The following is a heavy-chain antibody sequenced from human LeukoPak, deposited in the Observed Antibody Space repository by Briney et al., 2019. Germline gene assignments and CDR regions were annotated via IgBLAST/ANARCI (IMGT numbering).Heavy chain of an antibody. D-gene: IGHD3-10*01. V-gene: IGHV4-39*02. CDR2: IYYSGST. CDR3: AREGTINYYFDY. CDR1: GGSISSSGYY. J-gene: IGHJ4*02. Sequence: SETLSLTCTASGGSISSSGYYWSWIRQPPGKGLEWIGSIYYSGSTYYNPSLKSRVTISVDTSKNQFSLKLSSVTAADTAVYYCAREGTINYYFDYWGQGTLVTVSS.